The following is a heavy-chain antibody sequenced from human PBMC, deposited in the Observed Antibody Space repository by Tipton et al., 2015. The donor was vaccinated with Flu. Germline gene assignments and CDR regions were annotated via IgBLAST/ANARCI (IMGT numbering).Heavy chain of an antibody. V-gene: IGHV4-39*07. D-gene: IGHD2-2*01. J-gene: IGHJ5*02. CDR2: NCYSGST. Sequence: TLSLTCTVSGGSISSSSYYWGWIRQPPGKGLGWSGSNCYSGSTYYTPSLKSRVTITVDTSKNQFSLKLSSVTAADTAVYYCAGTIVVVPAGMMGFDPWGQGTLVAVSA. CDR1: GGSISSSSYY. CDR3: AGTIVVVPAGMMGFDP.